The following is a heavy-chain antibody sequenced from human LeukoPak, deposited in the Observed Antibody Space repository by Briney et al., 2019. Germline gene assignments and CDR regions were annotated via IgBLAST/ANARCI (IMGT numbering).Heavy chain of an antibody. CDR3: ARDLRYCSSTSCYTHDY. CDR1: GFPFSSYS. D-gene: IGHD2-2*01. Sequence: GGSLRLSCAASGFPFSSYSMNWVRQAPGKGLEWVSSISSSSSYIYYAGSVKGRFTISRDNAKNSLYLQMNSLRAEDTAVYYCARDLRYCSSTSCYTHDYWGQGTLVTVSS. V-gene: IGHV3-21*01. J-gene: IGHJ4*02. CDR2: ISSSSSYI.